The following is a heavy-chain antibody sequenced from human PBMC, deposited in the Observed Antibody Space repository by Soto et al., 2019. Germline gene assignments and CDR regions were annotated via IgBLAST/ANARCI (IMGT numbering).Heavy chain of an antibody. D-gene: IGHD3-22*01. CDR2: INPSGGST. Sequence: ASVKVSCKASGYTFTSYYMHWVRQAPGQGLEWKGKINPSGGSTSYAQKFQGRVTMTRDTSTSTVYMELSILRSEDTAVYYCSYDSSGYYHGPLDYWGQGTLVTVSS. J-gene: IGHJ4*02. V-gene: IGHV1-46*01. CDR3: SYDSSGYYHGPLDY. CDR1: GYTFTSYY.